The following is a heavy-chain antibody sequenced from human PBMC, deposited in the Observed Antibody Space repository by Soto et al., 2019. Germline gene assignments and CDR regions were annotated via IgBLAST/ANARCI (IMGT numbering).Heavy chain of an antibody. CDR3: ASKNLAARLDY. CDR2: INHSGST. V-gene: IGHV4-34*01. Sequence: SETLSLTCAVYGGSFSGYYWSWIRQPPGKGLEWIGEINHSGSTNYNPSLKSRVTISVDTSKNQFSLKLSSVTAADTAVYYCASKNLAARLDYWGQGTLVTVSS. J-gene: IGHJ4*02. D-gene: IGHD6-6*01. CDR1: GGSFSGYY.